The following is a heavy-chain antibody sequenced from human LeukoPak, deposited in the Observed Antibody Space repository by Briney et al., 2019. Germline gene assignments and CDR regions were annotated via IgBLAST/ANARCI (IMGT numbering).Heavy chain of an antibody. V-gene: IGHV3-23*01. CDR3: AKAPVTSCRGAFCYPFAY. J-gene: IGHJ4*02. CDR2: MSSSDDGR. D-gene: IGHD2-15*01. Sequence: GGSLRLYCATSGFSFSSYAMSWVRKAPGKGLECLSAMSSSDDGRYYAASVRGRFTISRHTSWSTLYLQMNGLRAEDAAVYYCAKAPVTSCRGAFCYPFAYWRQGTLVT. CDR1: GFSFSSYA.